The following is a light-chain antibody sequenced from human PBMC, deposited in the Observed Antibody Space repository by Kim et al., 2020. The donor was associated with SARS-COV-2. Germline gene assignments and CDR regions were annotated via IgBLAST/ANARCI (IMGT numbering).Light chain of an antibody. V-gene: IGKV1-39*01. CDR3: QQTYSTPRT. J-gene: IGKJ1*01. Sequence: RVTITCRASQTITSQTITSYLNWYQQKPGKAPKLLIYEASTLQSGVPSRFSGSGFGTDFTLTISSLQPEDFATYYCQQTYSTPRTFGQGTKVDIK. CDR2: EAS. CDR1: QTITSQTITSY.